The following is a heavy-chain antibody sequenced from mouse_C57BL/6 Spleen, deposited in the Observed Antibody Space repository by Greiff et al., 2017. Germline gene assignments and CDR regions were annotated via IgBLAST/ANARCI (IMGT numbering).Heavy chain of an antibody. CDR2: ISDGGSYT. CDR1: GFTFSSYA. J-gene: IGHJ3*01. CDR3: ARDWDVGGFAY. V-gene: IGHV5-4*01. D-gene: IGHD4-1*01. Sequence: EVHLVESGGGLVKPGGSLKLSCAASGFTFSSYAMSWVRQTPEKRLEWVATISDGGSYTYYPDNVKGRFTISRDNAKNHLYLLMSHLKSEDTAMYYCARDWDVGGFAYWGQGTLVTVSA.